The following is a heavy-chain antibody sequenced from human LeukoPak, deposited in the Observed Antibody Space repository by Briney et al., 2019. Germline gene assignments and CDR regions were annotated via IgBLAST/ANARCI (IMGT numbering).Heavy chain of an antibody. V-gene: IGHV3-30-3*01. D-gene: IGHD3-10*01. CDR2: ISYDGSNQ. J-gene: IGHJ4*02. CDR3: AGPSSSGVGY. Sequence: GRSLRLSCAASGFTFSSYAMHWVRQAPGKGLEWVAVISYDGSNQYYADSVKGRFTISRDNSKNTLYLQMNSLRAEDTAVYYCAGPSSSGVGYWGQGTLVTVSS. CDR1: GFTFSSYA.